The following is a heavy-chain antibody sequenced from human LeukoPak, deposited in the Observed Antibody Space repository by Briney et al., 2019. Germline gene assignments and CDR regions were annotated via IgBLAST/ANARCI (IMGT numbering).Heavy chain of an antibody. CDR3: ARDRYYYDSSGYYYRSDDAFDI. D-gene: IGHD3-22*01. V-gene: IGHV4-59*01. J-gene: IGHJ3*02. CDR2: IYYSGST. CDR1: GGSISSYY. Sequence: KPSETLSLTCTVSGGSISSYYWSWIRQPPGKGLEWIGYIYYSGSTNYNPSLKSRVTISVDTSKNQFSLKLSSVTAADTAVYYCARDRYYYDSSGYYYRSDDAFDIWGQGTMVTVSS.